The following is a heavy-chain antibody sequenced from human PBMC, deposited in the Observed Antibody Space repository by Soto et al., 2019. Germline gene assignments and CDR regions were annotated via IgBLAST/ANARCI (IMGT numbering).Heavy chain of an antibody. CDR3: ARLTSYYDTSGYEGWFDP. J-gene: IGHJ5*02. CDR2: IYYSGST. V-gene: IGHV4-31*03. D-gene: IGHD3-22*01. CDR1: GDSIRSDDSY. Sequence: QVQLQESGPGLVEPSQTLSLGCTVSGDSIRSDDSYWSRIRQHPGKGLEWIGYIYYSGSTYNNPSLKSRVTISADTSKNQFSLNLRSVTAADTAVYFCARLTSYYDTSGYEGWFDPWGQGTLVTVSS.